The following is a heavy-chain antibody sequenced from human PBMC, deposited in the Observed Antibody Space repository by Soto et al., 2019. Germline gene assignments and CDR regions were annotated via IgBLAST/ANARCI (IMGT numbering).Heavy chain of an antibody. V-gene: IGHV4-61*01. CDR2: VYYIGRT. D-gene: IGHD6-13*01. J-gene: IGHJ5*02. CDR1: GGSVSSVSFY. Sequence: QVQLQESGPGLVKPSETLSLTCTVSGGSVSSVSFYWSWIRQPPGMGLEWIGFVYYIGRTNYNPSLKSRVAISVDTPKNQFSLKLCSVTAADTAVYYCAAGYSNSIFDPWGQGTLVTVSS. CDR3: AAGYSNSIFDP.